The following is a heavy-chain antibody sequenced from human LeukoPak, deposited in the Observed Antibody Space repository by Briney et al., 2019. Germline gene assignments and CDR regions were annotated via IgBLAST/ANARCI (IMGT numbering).Heavy chain of an antibody. CDR1: GGSFSGYY. J-gene: IGHJ6*03. Sequence: SETLSLTCAVYGGSFSGYYWSWIRQPPGKGLEWIGEINHSGSTNYNPSLKSRVTISVDTSKNQFSLKLSSVTAADTAVYYCGRGCRNYDFWSGYYCYMDVWGIGTTVTVSS. CDR3: GRGCRNYDFWSGYYCYMDV. CDR2: INHSGST. D-gene: IGHD3-3*01. V-gene: IGHV4-34*01.